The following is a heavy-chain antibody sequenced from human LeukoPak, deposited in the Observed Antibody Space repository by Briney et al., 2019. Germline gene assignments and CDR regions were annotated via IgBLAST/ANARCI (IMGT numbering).Heavy chain of an antibody. Sequence: GGSLRLSCAASGFTFSSYAMHWVRQAPGKGLEWVAVISYDGSNKYYADSVKGRFTISRDNSKNTLYLQMNSLRAEDTAVYYCAAAPQTYRYLGYWGQGTLVTVSS. D-gene: IGHD3-16*02. J-gene: IGHJ4*02. CDR3: AAAPQTYRYLGY. V-gene: IGHV3-30*04. CDR2: ISYDGSNK. CDR1: GFTFSSYA.